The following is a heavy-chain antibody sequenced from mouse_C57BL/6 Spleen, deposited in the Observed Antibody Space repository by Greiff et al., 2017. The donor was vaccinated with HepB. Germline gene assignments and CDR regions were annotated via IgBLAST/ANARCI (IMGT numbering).Heavy chain of an antibody. CDR2: ISSGSSTI. CDR3: ARYDSYYAMDY. J-gene: IGHJ4*01. D-gene: IGHD2-4*01. CDR1: GFTFSDYG. V-gene: IGHV5-17*01. Sequence: EVKLMESGGGLVKPGGSLKLSCAASGFTFSDYGMHWVRQAPEKGLEWVAYISSGSSTIYYADTVKGRFTISRDNAKNTLFLQMTSLRSEDTAMYYCARYDSYYAMDYWGQGTSVTVSS.